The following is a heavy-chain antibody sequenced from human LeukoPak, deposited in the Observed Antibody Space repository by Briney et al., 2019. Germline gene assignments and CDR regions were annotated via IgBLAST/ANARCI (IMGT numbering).Heavy chain of an antibody. Sequence: PSETLSLTCTVSGGSISSYYWSWIRQPPGKGLEWIGYIYYSGSTNYNPSLKSRVTISVDKSKNQFSLKLSSVTAADTAVYYCARGKVAAAGTFDYWGQGTLVTVSS. V-gene: IGHV4-59*12. J-gene: IGHJ4*02. CDR3: ARGKVAAAGTFDY. D-gene: IGHD6-13*01. CDR1: GGSISSYY. CDR2: IYYSGST.